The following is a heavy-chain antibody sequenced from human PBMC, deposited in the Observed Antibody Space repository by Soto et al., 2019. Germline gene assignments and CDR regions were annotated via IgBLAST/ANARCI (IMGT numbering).Heavy chain of an antibody. CDR3: AKDKDTSGWGGDNWFDP. CDR2: ISGSGGST. D-gene: IGHD6-19*01. CDR1: GFTFSYYA. V-gene: IGHV3-23*01. Sequence: PEGSQRLSCAASGFTFSYYAMSWVRQAPGKGLEWVSAISGSGGSTYYADSVKGRFTISRDNSKNTLYLQMNSLRAEDTAVYYCAKDKDTSGWGGDNWFDPWGQGTLVTVSS. J-gene: IGHJ5*02.